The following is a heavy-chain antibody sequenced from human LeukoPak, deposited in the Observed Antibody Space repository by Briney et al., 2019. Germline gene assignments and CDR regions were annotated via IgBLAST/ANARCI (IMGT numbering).Heavy chain of an antibody. CDR1: GYTFTSYD. Sequence: VASVKVSCKASGYTFTSYDINWVRQAPGQGLEWMGGIIPIFGTANYAQKFQGRVTITADESTSTAYMELSSLRSEDTAVYYCARVRSENRNFDPWGQGTLVTVSS. V-gene: IGHV1-69*13. CDR3: ARVRSENRNFDP. CDR2: IIPIFGTA. D-gene: IGHD1-14*01. J-gene: IGHJ5*02.